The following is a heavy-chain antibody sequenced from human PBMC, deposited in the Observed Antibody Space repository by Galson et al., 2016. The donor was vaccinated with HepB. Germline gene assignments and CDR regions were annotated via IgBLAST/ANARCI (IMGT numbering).Heavy chain of an antibody. V-gene: IGHV3-64*04. CDR3: ARPGYCSGSSCYVPFDI. D-gene: IGHD2-15*01. Sequence: SLRLSCAASGFTFSNHAMMWVRQAPGKGLEYVSSVTGDGDAAYYADSVKGRFTISRDNAKNTLYLQMNSLRAEDTAVYYCARPGYCSGSSCYVPFDIWGQGTMATVSS. CDR1: GFTFSNHA. CDR2: VTGDGDAA. J-gene: IGHJ3*02.